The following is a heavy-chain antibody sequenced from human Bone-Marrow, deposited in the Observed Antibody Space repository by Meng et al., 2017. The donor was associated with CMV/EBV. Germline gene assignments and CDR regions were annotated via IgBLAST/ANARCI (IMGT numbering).Heavy chain of an antibody. CDR2: IYPGDSDT. CDR1: GYSFTSYW. V-gene: IGHV5-51*01. D-gene: IGHD3-10*01. J-gene: IGHJ2*01. CDR3: ARCYGSGSYYNDLGWYFDL. Sequence: KVSCKGSGYSFTSYWIGWVRQMPGKGLEWMGIIYPGDSDTRYSPSFQGQVTISADKSISTAYLQWSSLKASDTAMYYCARCYGSGSYYNDLGWYFDLWGRGTLVTVSS.